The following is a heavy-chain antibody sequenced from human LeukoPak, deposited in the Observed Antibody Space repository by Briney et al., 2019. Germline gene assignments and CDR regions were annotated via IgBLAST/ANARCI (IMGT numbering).Heavy chain of an antibody. CDR3: ARDWTYCSGGSCYSGSYYFDY. Sequence: ASVKVSCKASGYTFTGYYMHWVRQAPGQGLEWMGWINPNSGGTNYAQKFQGRVTMTRDTSISTAYMELSRLRSDGTAVYYCARDWTYCSGGSCYSGSYYFDYWGQGTLVTVSS. J-gene: IGHJ4*02. CDR2: INPNSGGT. V-gene: IGHV1-2*02. CDR1: GYTFTGYY. D-gene: IGHD2-15*01.